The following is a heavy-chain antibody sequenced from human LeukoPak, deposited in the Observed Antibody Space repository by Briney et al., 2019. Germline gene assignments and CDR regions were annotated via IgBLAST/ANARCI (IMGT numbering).Heavy chain of an antibody. Sequence: GGSLRLSCAASGFTFSNYWMHWVRQAPGKGLVWASRINSDGSSTTYADSVKGRFTVSRDNAKNTLYLQMNSLRSDDTALYYCARAPISGSYSQYFYMDVWGKGTTVTISS. CDR3: ARAPISGSYSQYFYMDV. V-gene: IGHV3-74*01. CDR1: GFTFSNYW. CDR2: INSDGSST. J-gene: IGHJ6*03. D-gene: IGHD3-10*01.